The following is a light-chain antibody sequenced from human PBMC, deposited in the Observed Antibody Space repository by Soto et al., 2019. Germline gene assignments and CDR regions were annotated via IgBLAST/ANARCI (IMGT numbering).Light chain of an antibody. V-gene: IGLV2-14*01. CDR1: SSDVGVYNY. CDR2: EVS. Sequence: QSALTQPASVSGSPGQSITISCTGTSSDVGVYNYVSWYQQHPGKAPKLMIYEVSNRPSGVSNRFSGSKSGNTASLTISGLQAEDEADYYCSSNTSSSTLVFGGGTKLTLL. J-gene: IGLJ3*02. CDR3: SSNTSSSTLV.